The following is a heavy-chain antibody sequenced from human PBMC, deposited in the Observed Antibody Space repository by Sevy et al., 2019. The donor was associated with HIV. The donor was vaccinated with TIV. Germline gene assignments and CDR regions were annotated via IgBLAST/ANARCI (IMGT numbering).Heavy chain of an antibody. V-gene: IGHV3-15*01. Sequence: GGSLRLSCAASGFTFSNAWMSWVSQAPGKGLEWVGRIKSKTDGGTTDYAEPVKGRFTNARDDSKNTLYLQMNSLKAGDTAVYYCATDARMTMIVVGGWADYWGQGTLVTVSS. CDR3: ATDARMTMIVVGGWADY. CDR1: GFTFSNAW. CDR2: IKSKTDGGTT. D-gene: IGHD3-22*01. J-gene: IGHJ4*02.